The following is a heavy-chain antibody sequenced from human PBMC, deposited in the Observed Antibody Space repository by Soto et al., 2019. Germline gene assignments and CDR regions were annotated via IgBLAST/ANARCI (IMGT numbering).Heavy chain of an antibody. CDR1: GYSFTSYW. Sequence: GESLKISCKGSGYSFTSYWIGWVRQMPGKGLEWMGIIYPGDSDTRYSPSFQGQVTISADKSISTAYLQWSSLNASDTAMYYCARQGLEAAAGTHYYYGMDVWGQGTTVTVSS. V-gene: IGHV5-51*01. CDR2: IYPGDSDT. D-gene: IGHD6-13*01. J-gene: IGHJ6*02. CDR3: ARQGLEAAAGTHYYYGMDV.